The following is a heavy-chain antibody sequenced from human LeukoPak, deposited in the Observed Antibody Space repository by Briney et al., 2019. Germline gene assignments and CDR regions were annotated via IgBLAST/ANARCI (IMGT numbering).Heavy chain of an antibody. CDR1: GGSISSSSYY. CDR3: ARGWVLDV. J-gene: IGHJ6*04. V-gene: IGHV4-39*07. CDR2: IYYSGST. D-gene: IGHD5-24*01. Sequence: SETLSLTCTVSGGSISSSSYYWGWIRQPPGKGLEWIGSIYYSGSTYYNPSLKSRVTISVDTSKNQFSLKLSSVTAADTAVYYCARGWVLDVWGKGTTVTVSS.